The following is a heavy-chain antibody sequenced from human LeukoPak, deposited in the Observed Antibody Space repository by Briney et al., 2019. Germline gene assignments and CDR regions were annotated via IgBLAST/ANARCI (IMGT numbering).Heavy chain of an antibody. Sequence: GGSLRLSCAASGFTFTGYAMSWVRQAPGKGLEWVSSITGSGGYAYYADSVKGRFTISRDNSQNTLYLQVNSLRAEDTAIYYCAKAGGSAWYYFDYWGQGTLDTVSS. CDR2: ITGSGGYA. D-gene: IGHD6-19*01. V-gene: IGHV3-23*01. CDR1: GFTFTGYA. J-gene: IGHJ4*02. CDR3: AKAGGSAWYYFDY.